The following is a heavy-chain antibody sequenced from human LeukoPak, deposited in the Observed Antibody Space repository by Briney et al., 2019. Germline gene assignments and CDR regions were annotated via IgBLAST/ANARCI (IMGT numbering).Heavy chain of an antibody. Sequence: PGGSLRLSCAASGFTFSDYYMSWIRQAPGKGLEWVSGISDSGDTTYYADSVKGRFTISRDNSRDTVHLLMNSLTVEDTAVYFCAKDGFLATTVTDWGQGTLVTVSS. V-gene: IGHV3-23*01. CDR2: ISDSGDTT. D-gene: IGHD4-17*01. J-gene: IGHJ4*02. CDR1: GFTFSDYY. CDR3: AKDGFLATTVTD.